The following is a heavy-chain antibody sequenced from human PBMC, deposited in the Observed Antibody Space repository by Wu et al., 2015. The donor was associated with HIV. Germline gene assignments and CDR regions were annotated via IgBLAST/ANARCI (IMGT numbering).Heavy chain of an antibody. CDR2: INPKDGAT. V-gene: IGHV1-2*02. J-gene: IGHJ5*02. D-gene: IGHD3-3*01. CDR1: GYTFTSYG. Sequence: QVQLVQSGAEVKKPGASVKVSCKASGYTFTSYGISWVRQAPGQGLEWMGWINPKDGATDFARKFQGRVTMTRDTSFSTAYMNLISLTSDDTAVYYCAKGNYDFWAAHFADNWFGPWGQGTLVTVSS. CDR3: AKGNYDFWAAHFADNWFGP.